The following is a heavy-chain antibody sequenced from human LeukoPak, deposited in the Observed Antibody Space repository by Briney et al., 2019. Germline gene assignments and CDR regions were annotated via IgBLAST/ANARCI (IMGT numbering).Heavy chain of an antibody. CDR3: AKATGSWGPNDY. Sequence: PGGSLRLSCAASGFTFSSYAMSWVRQAPGKGLEWVSFISGSGGSTSYADSMRGRFTSSRDNSNNTLYLQMKNLRAEDTAVYYCAKATGSWGPNDYWGQGALVTVSS. CDR1: GFTFSSYA. V-gene: IGHV3-23*01. J-gene: IGHJ4*02. CDR2: ISGSGGST. D-gene: IGHD7-27*01.